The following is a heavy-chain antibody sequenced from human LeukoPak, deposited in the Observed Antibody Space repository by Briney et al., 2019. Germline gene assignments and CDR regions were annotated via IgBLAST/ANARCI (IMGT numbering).Heavy chain of an antibody. Sequence: PSETLSLTCAVYGGSFSGYYWSWIRQPPGKGLEWIGEINHSGSTNYNPSLKSRVTISVDTSKNQFSLKLSSVTAADTAVYCCASRSRRSSSPVKYYYYGMDVWGQGTTVTVSS. CDR3: ASRSRRSSSPVKYYYYGMDV. J-gene: IGHJ6*02. V-gene: IGHV4-34*01. CDR1: GGSFSGYY. D-gene: IGHD6-6*01. CDR2: INHSGST.